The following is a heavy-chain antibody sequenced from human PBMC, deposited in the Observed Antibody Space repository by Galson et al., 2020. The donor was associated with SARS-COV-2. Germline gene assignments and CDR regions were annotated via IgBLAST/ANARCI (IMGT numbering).Heavy chain of an antibody. J-gene: IGHJ4*02. CDR3: AKDLGRGVVRGIISGGSLDY. V-gene: IGHV3-30*18. CDR2: ISSDGNNK. CDR1: GFTFSPYG. D-gene: IGHD3-10*01. Sequence: GGSLRLSCAASGFTFSPYGMHWVRQAPGKGLEWVAIISSDGNNKYYEHSVKGRFTISRDNSKNTLYLQMNSLRPEDTAVYYCAKDLGRGVVRGIISGGSLDYWGQGTLVTVSS.